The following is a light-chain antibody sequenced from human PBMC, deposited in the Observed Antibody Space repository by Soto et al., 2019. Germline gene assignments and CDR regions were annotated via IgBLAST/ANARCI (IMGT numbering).Light chain of an antibody. CDR3: QQYNNWPPLT. Sequence: EIVMTQSPATLSVSPGERATLSCRASQSVSRNLAWYQQKPGQAPRLLIYGASTRATGIPARFSGSGSGTEFSLTISSLQSEDFAVYYSQQYNNWPPLTFGGGTKVEIK. V-gene: IGKV3-15*01. J-gene: IGKJ4*01. CDR1: QSVSRN. CDR2: GAS.